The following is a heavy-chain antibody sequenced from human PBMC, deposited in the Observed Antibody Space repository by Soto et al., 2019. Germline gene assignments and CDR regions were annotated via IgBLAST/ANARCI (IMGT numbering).Heavy chain of an antibody. Sequence: GGSLRLSCAASGFTFSSYSMNWVRQAPGKGLEWVSSISSSSSYIYYADSVKGRFTISRDNAKNSLYLQMNSLRAEDTAVYYCARDRPVVVVAARCYFDYWGQGTLVTVSS. J-gene: IGHJ4*02. CDR1: GFTFSSYS. CDR3: ARDRPVVVVAARCYFDY. CDR2: ISSSSSYI. D-gene: IGHD2-15*01. V-gene: IGHV3-21*01.